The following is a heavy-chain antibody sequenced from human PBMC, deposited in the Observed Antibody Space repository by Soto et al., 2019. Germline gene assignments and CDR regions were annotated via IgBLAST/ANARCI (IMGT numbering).Heavy chain of an antibody. CDR2: XTXXXXXT. CDR3: ARGNSPVNVY. V-gene: IGHV3-48*03. CDR1: GFTFSSYE. J-gene: IGHJ4*02. D-gene: IGHD3-16*02. Sequence: PGGSLRLSCAASGFTFSSYEINWVRQAPGKGLEXXSXXTXXXXXTXXADSVKGRFTISRDNAKNSLYLQMNSLRADDTAVYYCARGNSPVNVYWGQGTLVTV.